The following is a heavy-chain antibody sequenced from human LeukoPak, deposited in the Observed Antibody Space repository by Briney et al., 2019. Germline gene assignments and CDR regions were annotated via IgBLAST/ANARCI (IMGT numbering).Heavy chain of an antibody. CDR1: GGSISSHY. CDR2: IYYSGST. D-gene: IGHD3-16*01. J-gene: IGHJ5*02. CDR3: ARENYGWFDP. V-gene: IGHV4-59*11. Sequence: SETLSLTCTVSGGSISSHYWSWIRQPPGKGLEWIGYIYYSGSTNYNPSLKSRVTISVDTSKNQFSLKLSSATAADTAVYYCARENYGWFDPWGQGTLVTVSS.